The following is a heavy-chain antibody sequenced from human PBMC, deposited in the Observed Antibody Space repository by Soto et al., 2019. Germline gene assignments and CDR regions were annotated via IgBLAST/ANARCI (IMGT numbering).Heavy chain of an antibody. D-gene: IGHD2-15*01. Sequence: QVQLVESGGGAVQPGRSLRLSCAASGFTFSNNGIHWVRQAPGKGLEWVAVISSDGINKYYADSVKGRSTISRDNSKNTLFPQMNSLRVEDTAVYYCVMDIYGGSSRFDYWGQGTLVTVSS. CDR3: VMDIYGGSSRFDY. CDR2: ISSDGINK. V-gene: IGHV3-30*03. CDR1: GFTFSNNG. J-gene: IGHJ4*02.